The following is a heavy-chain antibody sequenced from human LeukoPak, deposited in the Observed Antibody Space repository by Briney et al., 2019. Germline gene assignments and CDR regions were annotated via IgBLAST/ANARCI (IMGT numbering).Heavy chain of an antibody. Sequence: GGSLRLSCAASGFTFSSYAMSWVRQAPGKGLEWVSDITSSGDSTYYADSVKGRFTISRDNSKNTLYLQMNSLRAEDTAVYYCAREMVATGGYYMDVWGKGTTVTVSS. CDR1: GFTFSSYA. D-gene: IGHD2-8*01. V-gene: IGHV3-23*01. CDR3: AREMVATGGYYMDV. CDR2: ITSSGDST. J-gene: IGHJ6*03.